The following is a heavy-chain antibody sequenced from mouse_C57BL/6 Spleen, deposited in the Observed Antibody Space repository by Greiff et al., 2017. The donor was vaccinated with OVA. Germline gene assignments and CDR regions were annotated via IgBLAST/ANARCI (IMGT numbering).Heavy chain of an antibody. V-gene: IGHV1-69*01. D-gene: IGHD1-1*01. CDR1: GYTFTSYW. CDR3: ARGDYYGSSFYYYAMDY. J-gene: IGHJ4*01. CDR2: IDPSDSYT. Sequence: QVQLKQPGAELVMPGASVKLSCKASGYTFTSYWMHWVKQRPGQGLEWIGEIDPSDSYTNYNQKFKGKSTLTVDKSSSTAYMQLSSLTSEDSAVYYCARGDYYGSSFYYYAMDYWGQGTSVTVSS.